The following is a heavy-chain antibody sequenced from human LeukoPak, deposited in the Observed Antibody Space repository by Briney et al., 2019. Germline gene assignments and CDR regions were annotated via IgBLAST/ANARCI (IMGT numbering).Heavy chain of an antibody. Sequence: GGSLRLSCAASGFAFSSYWLHWVRQAPGKGLVWISRIFSDGSNTIYADSVKGRFTISGDNAKNTLYLQMNSLRAEDTAVYYCARDSGYSFDYWGQGTLVTVSS. CDR2: IFSDGSNT. V-gene: IGHV3-74*01. CDR3: ARDSGYSFDY. D-gene: IGHD5-18*01. CDR1: GFAFSSYW. J-gene: IGHJ4*02.